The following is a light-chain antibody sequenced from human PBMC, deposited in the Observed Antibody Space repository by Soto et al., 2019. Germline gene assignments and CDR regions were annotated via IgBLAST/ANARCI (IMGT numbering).Light chain of an antibody. CDR3: VLYMGSGTPV. CDR1: SGSVSTSYY. CDR2: STN. J-gene: IGLJ3*02. V-gene: IGLV8-61*01. Sequence: QTVVTQEPSFSVSPGGTVTLTCGLSSGSVSTSYYPSWYQQTPGQAPRTLIYSTNTRSSGVPDRFSGSILGNKAAPTITGAQADDESDYYCVLYMGSGTPVFGGGTKLTVL.